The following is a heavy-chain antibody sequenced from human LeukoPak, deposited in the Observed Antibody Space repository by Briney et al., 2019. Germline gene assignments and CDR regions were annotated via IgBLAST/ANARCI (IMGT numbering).Heavy chain of an antibody. V-gene: IGHV3-30*02. J-gene: IGHJ3*02. CDR3: ARDPTSSWETAFDI. CDR2: IRYDGSNK. CDR1: GFAFSSYQ. Sequence: GGSLRLSCEASGFAFSSYQMNWVRQAPGKGLEWVAFIRYDGSNKYYADSVKGRFTISRDNSKNTLYLQMNSLRAEDTAVYYCARDPTSSWETAFDIWGQGTVVTVSS. D-gene: IGHD1-26*01.